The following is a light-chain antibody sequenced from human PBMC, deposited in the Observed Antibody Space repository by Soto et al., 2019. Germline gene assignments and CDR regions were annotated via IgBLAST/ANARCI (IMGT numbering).Light chain of an antibody. J-gene: IGKJ4*01. Sequence: DIQMTQSPSSLSASVGDRVTITCRTSQSISTYLSWFQQKPGEAPRLLMYSASSLPSGVPSRFIGSGSGTDFTLTISSLQHEDFATYYSQQNYSPPLSFGGGTKVEV. CDR1: QSISTY. V-gene: IGKV1-39*01. CDR2: SAS. CDR3: QQNYSPPLS.